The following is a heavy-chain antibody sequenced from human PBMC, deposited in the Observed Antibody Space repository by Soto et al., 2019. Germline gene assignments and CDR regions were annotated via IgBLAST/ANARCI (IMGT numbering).Heavy chain of an antibody. J-gene: IGHJ4*02. Sequence: QVQLVQSGAEVKKPGSSVKVSCKASGGTFSSYAISWVRQAPGQRLEWMGGIIPIFGTANYAQKFQGRVTITADESTSTAYMELSSLRSEDTAVYYCARDGRLRLGELSLWLDYWGQGTLVTVSS. D-gene: IGHD3-16*02. CDR3: ARDGRLRLGELSLWLDY. CDR1: GGTFSSYA. V-gene: IGHV1-69*01. CDR2: IIPIFGTA.